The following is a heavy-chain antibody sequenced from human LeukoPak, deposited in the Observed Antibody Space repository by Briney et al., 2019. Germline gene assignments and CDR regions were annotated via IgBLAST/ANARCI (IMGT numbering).Heavy chain of an antibody. Sequence: TGGSLRLSCTASEFTVSRNYMLWVPQAPGKGLEWVSLIFSNGDTHYADSVKGRFTISRDTSKNTVSLQMNSLRVEDTAMYYCTRDQMNYWGQGTLVTVSS. V-gene: IGHV3-53*01. CDR2: IFSNGDT. CDR1: EFTVSRNY. CDR3: TRDQMNY. D-gene: IGHD5-24*01. J-gene: IGHJ4*02.